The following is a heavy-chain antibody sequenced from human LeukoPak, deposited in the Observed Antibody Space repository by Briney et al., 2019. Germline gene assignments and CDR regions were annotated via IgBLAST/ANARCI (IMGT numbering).Heavy chain of an antibody. CDR3: ARAWDTAMVKTVMNYYYMDV. J-gene: IGHJ6*03. V-gene: IGHV1-46*01. D-gene: IGHD5-18*01. CDR1: GYILTSYY. Sequence: ASVKVSCKACGYILTSYYVRWVRQGPGQGLEWMGIINPSGGSTSYAQKFQGRVTMTRDTSTSTVYMELSSLRSEDTAVYYCARAWDTAMVKTVMNYYYMDVWGKGTTVTVSS. CDR2: INPSGGST.